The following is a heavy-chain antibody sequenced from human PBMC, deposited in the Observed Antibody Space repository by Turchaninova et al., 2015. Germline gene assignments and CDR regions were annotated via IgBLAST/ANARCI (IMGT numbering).Heavy chain of an antibody. Sequence: QVQLQESGPGLVKPSETLFLPCPVSGGSVSRGSYYWSWIRQPPGKGLEWIGYINSSGSTNYNPSLKSRVTISVDTSKNQFSLKLSSVTAADTAVYYCARDPSSGWYYFDYWGQGTLVTVSS. CDR1: GGSVSRGSYY. J-gene: IGHJ4*02. D-gene: IGHD6-19*01. CDR3: ARDPSSGWYYFDY. CDR2: INSSGST. V-gene: IGHV4-61*01.